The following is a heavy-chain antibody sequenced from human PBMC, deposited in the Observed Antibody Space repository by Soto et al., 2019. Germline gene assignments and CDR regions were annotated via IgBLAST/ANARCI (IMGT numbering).Heavy chain of an antibody. V-gene: IGHV1-69*01. D-gene: IGHD1-26*01. CDR1: GGTLSSYA. J-gene: IGHJ3*01. Sequence: QVQLVQAGAEVKKPGSSVKVSCKASGGTLSSYAISCVRQAPGQGLEWMGGIIPIFGTANYAQKFQGRVTITPDESTSGAYMELSRRRSEDTAVYYCARDVPEREDDAFDLWGQGTMVTVSS. CDR2: IIPIFGTA. CDR3: ARDVPEREDDAFDL.